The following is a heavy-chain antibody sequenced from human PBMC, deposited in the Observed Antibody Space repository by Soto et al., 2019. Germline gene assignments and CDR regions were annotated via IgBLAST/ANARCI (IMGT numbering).Heavy chain of an antibody. Sequence: GASVKVSCKASGYTFTGYYMHWVRQAPGQGLEWMGWINPNSGGTNYAQKLQGRVTMTRDTSISTAYMELSRLRSDDTAVYYCARADTYYYDSSGYYKPKPTPVAPASIDYWGQGTLVTVSS. V-gene: IGHV1-2*02. D-gene: IGHD3-22*01. CDR2: INPNSGGT. J-gene: IGHJ4*02. CDR1: GYTFTGYY. CDR3: ARADTYYYDSSGYYKPKPTPVAPASIDY.